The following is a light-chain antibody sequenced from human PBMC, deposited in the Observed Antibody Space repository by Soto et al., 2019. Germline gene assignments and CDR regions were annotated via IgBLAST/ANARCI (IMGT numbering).Light chain of an antibody. CDR1: QAISNY. J-gene: IGKJ1*01. Sequence: DIQMTQSPSSLSASVGDRVTITCRASQAISNYLAWYQQKPGKVPRLLMYAASTLQSGVPSRFSGSGSATDFTLTISRLQPEDVATYYCQRYNSVHWMFGQGTKVEIK. CDR2: AAS. CDR3: QRYNSVHWM. V-gene: IGKV1-27*01.